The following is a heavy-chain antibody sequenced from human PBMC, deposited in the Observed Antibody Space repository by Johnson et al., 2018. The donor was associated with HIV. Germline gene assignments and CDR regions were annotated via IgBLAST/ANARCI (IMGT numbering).Heavy chain of an antibody. V-gene: IGHV3-23*04. Sequence: VQLVESGGGLVQPGGSLRLSCAASGFSLRGHWMSWLRQAPGKGLEWVYSISGSDGATYYADSVQARFTISRDNSKDTLYLQMHILIPEDTALYYCARDPPYGGNPSAFDVWGQGTMVTVSS. D-gene: IGHD4-23*01. CDR1: GFSLRGHW. CDR2: SGSDGAT. J-gene: IGHJ3*01. CDR3: ARDPPYGGNPSAFDV.